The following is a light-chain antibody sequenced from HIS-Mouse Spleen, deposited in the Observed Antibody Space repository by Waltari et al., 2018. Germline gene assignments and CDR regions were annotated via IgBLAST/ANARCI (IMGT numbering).Light chain of an antibody. CDR3: QQYNSYPYT. V-gene: IGKV1-5*03. J-gene: IGKJ2*01. CDR2: KAS. CDR1: QSISSW. Sequence: DIQMTQSPSTLSASVGDRVTSTCRASQSISSWLAWYQQKPGKAPKLLIYKASSLESGVPSRFSGSGSGTEFTLTISSLQPDDFATYYCQQYNSYPYTFGQGTKLEIK.